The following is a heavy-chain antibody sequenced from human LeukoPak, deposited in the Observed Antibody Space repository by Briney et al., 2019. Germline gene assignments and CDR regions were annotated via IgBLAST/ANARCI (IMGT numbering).Heavy chain of an antibody. V-gene: IGHV5-51*01. CDR2: IYPGDSDI. D-gene: IGHD6-13*01. J-gene: IGHJ4*02. Sequence: GESLKISCKCSGYIFTSYWIGWVRQMPGKGLEWMGIIYPGDSDIRYSPSFQGQVTISADKSISTAYLQWSSLKASDTAMYYCARQYSSSSFDYWGQGTLVAVSS. CDR1: GYIFTSYW. CDR3: ARQYSSSSFDY.